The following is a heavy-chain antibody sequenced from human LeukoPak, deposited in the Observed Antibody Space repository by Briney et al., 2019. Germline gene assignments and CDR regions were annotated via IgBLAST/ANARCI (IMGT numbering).Heavy chain of an antibody. CDR1: VGSISSFY. V-gene: IGHV4-59*01. J-gene: IGHJ5*02. CDR3: ARDSDFWSGSSPLLLKTQYTWFDP. CDR2: IYYSGST. Sequence: SETLALTCTVSVGSISSFYWSWIRQPPGKGLEWIGYIYYSGSTNYNPSLQSRVTISVDQSKNKFSLKLSSVPAADPAVYYCARDSDFWSGSSPLLLKTQYTWFDPWGQGTLVTVSS. D-gene: IGHD3-3*01.